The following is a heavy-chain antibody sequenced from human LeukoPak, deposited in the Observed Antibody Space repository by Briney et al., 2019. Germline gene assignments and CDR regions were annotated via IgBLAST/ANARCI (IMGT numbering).Heavy chain of an antibody. CDR2: MNPNSGNT. CDR3: ARAHYDYVWGSYRYDWFDP. V-gene: IGHV1-8*01. J-gene: IGHJ5*02. Sequence: ASVKVSCKASGYTFTSYDINWVRQATGQGLEWMGWMNPNSGNTGYAQKFQGRVTMTRNTSISTAYMELSSLRSEDTAVYYCARAHYDYVWGSYRYDWFDPWGRGTLVTV. D-gene: IGHD3-16*02. CDR1: GYTFTSYD.